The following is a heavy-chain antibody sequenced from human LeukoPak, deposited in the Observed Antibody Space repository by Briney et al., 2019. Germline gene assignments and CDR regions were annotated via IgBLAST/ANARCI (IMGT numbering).Heavy chain of an antibody. CDR2: INPDGSVT. J-gene: IGHJ3*02. V-gene: IGHV3-74*01. D-gene: IGHD4-17*01. CDR3: VTLRDAFDI. CDR1: GLTFNTYW. Sequence: GGSLRLSCLASGLTFNTYWMHRVRQVPGKGPVWVSRINPDGSVTWDADSVRGRFTISRDNAKNSLYLQMNSLRAEDTALYYCVTLRDAFDIWGQGTMVTVSS.